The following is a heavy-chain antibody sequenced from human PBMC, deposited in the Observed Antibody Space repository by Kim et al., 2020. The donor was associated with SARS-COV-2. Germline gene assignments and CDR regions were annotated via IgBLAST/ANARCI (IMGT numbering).Heavy chain of an antibody. CDR1: GGSISSYY. CDR2: IYYSGST. D-gene: IGHD3-9*01. V-gene: IGHV4-59*13. CDR3: ARGDYDILTGYPYYYYGMDV. J-gene: IGHJ6*02. Sequence: SETLSLTCTVSGGSISSYYWSWIRQPPGKGLEWIGYIYYSGSTNYNPSLKSRVTISVDTSKNQFSLKLSSVTAADTAVYYCARGDYDILTGYPYYYYGMDVWGQGTTVTVSS.